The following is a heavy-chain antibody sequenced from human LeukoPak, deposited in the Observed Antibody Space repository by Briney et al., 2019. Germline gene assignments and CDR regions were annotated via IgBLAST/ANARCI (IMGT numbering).Heavy chain of an antibody. J-gene: IGHJ5*02. Sequence: SVKVSCKASGGTFSSYAISWVRQARGQGLEWMGGIIPIFGTANYAQKFQGRVTITTDESTSTAYMELSSLRSEDTAVYYRAREHCSSTSCYVGRWFDPWGQGTLVTVSS. CDR3: AREHCSSTSCYVGRWFDP. D-gene: IGHD2-2*01. CDR1: GGTFSSYA. CDR2: IIPIFGTA. V-gene: IGHV1-69*05.